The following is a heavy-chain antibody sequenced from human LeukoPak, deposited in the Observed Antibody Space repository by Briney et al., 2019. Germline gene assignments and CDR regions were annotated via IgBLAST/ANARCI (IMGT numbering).Heavy chain of an antibody. V-gene: IGHV3-7*01. D-gene: IGHD1-1*01. J-gene: IGHJ4*02. Sequence: GGSLRLSCTASGFSFSTSWMSWVRQTPGKGLEWVANIKKDGSEKYYVDSVKTRFTISRDNAKNSVFLHLNSLIVEDTAVYYFVRLSTSGAGGDNWGQGTLVTVSS. CDR1: GFSFSTSW. CDR2: IKKDGSEK. CDR3: VRLSTSGAGGDN.